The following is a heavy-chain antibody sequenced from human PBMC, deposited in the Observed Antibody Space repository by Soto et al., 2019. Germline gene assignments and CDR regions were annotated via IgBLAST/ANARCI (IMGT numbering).Heavy chain of an antibody. CDR2: INHSGST. CDR3: AREAVWCGELPTAIDY. Sequence: SETLSLTCAVYGGSFSGYYWSWIRQPPGKGLEWIGEINHSGSTNYNPSLKSRVTISVDTSKNQFSLKLSSVTAADTAVYYCAREAVWCGELPTAIDYWGQGTLVTVSS. J-gene: IGHJ4*02. CDR1: GGSFSGYY. D-gene: IGHD3-10*01. V-gene: IGHV4-34*01.